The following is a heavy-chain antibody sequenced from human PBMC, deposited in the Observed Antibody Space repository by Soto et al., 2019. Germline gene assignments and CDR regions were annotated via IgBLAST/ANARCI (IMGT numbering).Heavy chain of an antibody. Sequence: SETLSLTCTVSGGSISGSSYYWGWIRQPPGKGLEWIGSIYYSGSTYYNPSLKSRVTISVDTSKNQFSLKLSSVTAADTAVYYCARGVRFLELFSENFLDHSGQGTLVTVSS. J-gene: IGHJ4*02. V-gene: IGHV4-39*01. D-gene: IGHD3-3*01. CDR1: GGSISGSSYY. CDR2: IYYSGST. CDR3: ARGVRFLELFSENFLDH.